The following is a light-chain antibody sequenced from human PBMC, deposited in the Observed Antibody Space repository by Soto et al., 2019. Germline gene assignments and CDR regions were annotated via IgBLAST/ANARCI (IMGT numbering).Light chain of an antibody. CDR2: RAS. CDR1: QSISNW. V-gene: IGKV1-5*03. J-gene: IGKJ4*01. Sequence: DIQMTQSPSTLSASVGDRVTITCRASQSISNWLAWYQQKPGKAPKPLIYRASSLESGVPSRFSGSGSGTEFTLTISSLQPDDFATYYCQQYNSYSPRLTFGGGTKVETK. CDR3: QQYNSYSPRLT.